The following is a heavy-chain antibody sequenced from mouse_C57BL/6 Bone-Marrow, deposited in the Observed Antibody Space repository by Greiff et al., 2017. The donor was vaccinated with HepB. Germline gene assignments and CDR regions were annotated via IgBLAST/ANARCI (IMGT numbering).Heavy chain of an antibody. CDR3: ARTKGNFLYYFDY. CDR1: GFTFSDYY. CDR2: INYDGSST. D-gene: IGHD2-1*01. J-gene: IGHJ2*01. Sequence: EVKLMESEGGLVQPGSSMKLSCTASGFTFSDYYMAWVRQVPEKGLEWVANINYDGSSTYYLDSLKSRFIISRDNAKNILYLQMSSLKSEDTATYYCARTKGNFLYYFDYWGHGTTLTVSS. V-gene: IGHV5-16*01.